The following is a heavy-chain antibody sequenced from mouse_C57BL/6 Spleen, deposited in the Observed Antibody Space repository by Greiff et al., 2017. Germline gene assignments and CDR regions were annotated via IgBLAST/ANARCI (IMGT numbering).Heavy chain of an antibody. CDR1: GYTFTSYW. Sequence: QVQLQQPGTELVKPGASVKLSCKASGYTFTSYWMHWVKQRPGQGLEWIGNINPRNGGTNYNEKFKSKATLTVDKSSSTAYMQLSSLTSEDSAVYYCARAPAQATGAMDYWGQGTSVTVSS. CDR2: INPRNGGT. J-gene: IGHJ4*01. V-gene: IGHV1-53*01. CDR3: ARAPAQATGAMDY. D-gene: IGHD3-2*02.